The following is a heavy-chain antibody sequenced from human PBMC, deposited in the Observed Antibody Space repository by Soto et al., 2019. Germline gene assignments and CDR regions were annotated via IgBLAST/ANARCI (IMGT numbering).Heavy chain of an antibody. CDR2: ISSSSSTI. Sequence: EVQLVESGGRLVQPGGSLRLSCAASGFTFSSYSMNWVRQAPGKGLEWVSYISSSSSTIYYADSVKGRFTISRDNAKNSLYLQMNSLRDEDTALYYCARRTGEDYWGINFYYYGMDVWGQGTTVTVSS. D-gene: IGHD7-27*01. CDR1: GFTFSSYS. CDR3: ARRTGEDYWGINFYYYGMDV. V-gene: IGHV3-48*02. J-gene: IGHJ6*02.